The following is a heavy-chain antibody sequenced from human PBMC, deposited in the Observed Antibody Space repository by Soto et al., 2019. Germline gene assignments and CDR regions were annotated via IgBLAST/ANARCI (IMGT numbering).Heavy chain of an antibody. D-gene: IGHD3-22*01. V-gene: IGHV1-18*01. J-gene: IGHJ4*02. CDR3: ARGPTDYYDNSANYFLDY. CDR2: ISTYNGNT. Sequence: GASVKVSCKASGYTFITYGVSWVRQAPGQRLDWLGWISTYNGNTRYAERLQGRVTMTTDTTTNTAYMELRNLRSDDTAVYYCARGPTDYYDNSANYFLDYWGQGTLVTVSS. CDR1: GYTFITYG.